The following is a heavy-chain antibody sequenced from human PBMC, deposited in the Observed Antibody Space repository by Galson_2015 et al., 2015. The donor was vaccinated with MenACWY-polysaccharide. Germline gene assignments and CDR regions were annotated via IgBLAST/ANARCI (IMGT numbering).Heavy chain of an antibody. CDR3: AKDFHNYGMDV. CDR2: ISKSGNDM. J-gene: IGHJ6*02. CDR1: GFRINTYY. Sequence: SLRLSCAASGFRINTYYMNWVRQTPGKGLEWVSSISKSGNDMQYTVSVRGRFTISRDIAKNSLFLQMNSLGVEDTAIYYCAKDFHNYGMDVWGRGTTVTIFS. V-gene: IGHV3-21*06.